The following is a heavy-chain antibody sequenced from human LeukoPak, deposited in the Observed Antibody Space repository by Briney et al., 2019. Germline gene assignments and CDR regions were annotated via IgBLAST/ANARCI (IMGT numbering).Heavy chain of an antibody. CDR1: GFTFSSYA. CDR3: ARGPERDSYGYYFDY. V-gene: IGHV3-30*01. D-gene: IGHD5-18*01. CDR2: ISYDGSNK. J-gene: IGHJ4*02. Sequence: PGGSLRLSCAASGFTFSSYAMHWVRQAPGKGLEWVAVISYDGSNKYYADSVKGRFTISRDNSKNTLYLQMNSLRAEDTAVYYCARGPERDSYGYYFDYWGQGTLVTVSS.